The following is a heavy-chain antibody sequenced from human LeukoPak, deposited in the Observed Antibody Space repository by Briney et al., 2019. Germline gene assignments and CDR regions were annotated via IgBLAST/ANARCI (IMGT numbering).Heavy chain of an antibody. D-gene: IGHD3-22*01. V-gene: IGHV4-39*01. Sequence: SETLSLTCTVSGGSISSSSYYWGWIRQPPGKGLEWIGRIYYSGSTYYNPSLKSRVTISVDTSKNQFSLKLSSVTAADTAVYYYARHGQNMIAVDLHYFDYWGQGTLVTVSS. CDR1: GGSISSSSYY. J-gene: IGHJ4*02. CDR2: IYYSGST. CDR3: ARHGQNMIAVDLHYFDY.